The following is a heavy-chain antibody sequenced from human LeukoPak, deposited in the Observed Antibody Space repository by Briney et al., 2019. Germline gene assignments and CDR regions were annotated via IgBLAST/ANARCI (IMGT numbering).Heavy chain of an antibody. D-gene: IGHD3-10*01. CDR1: GGSFSGYY. V-gene: IGHV4-34*01. CDR2: INHSGNT. Sequence: SETLSLTCAVYGGSFSGYYWSWIRQPPGKGLEWIGEINHSGNTNYNPSLKSRVTISVDTSKNQFSLKLSSVTAADTAVYYCARGLPPSSYYYGSGSQAVWFDPWGQGTLVTVSS. J-gene: IGHJ5*02. CDR3: ARGLPPSSYYYGSGSQAVWFDP.